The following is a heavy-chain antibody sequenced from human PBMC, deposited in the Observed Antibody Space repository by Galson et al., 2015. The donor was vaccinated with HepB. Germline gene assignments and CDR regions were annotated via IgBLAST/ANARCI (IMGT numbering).Heavy chain of an antibody. D-gene: IGHD3-3*01. Sequence: SGAEVKKPGESLKISCKGSGYSFTSYWIGWVRQMPGKGLEWMGIIYAGDSETRYSPSFQGQVTISVDKSIYTAYLQWSSLKASDTAIYYCARTSDFWSGFNWFDPWGQGTLVTVSS. J-gene: IGHJ5*02. CDR1: GYSFTSYW. V-gene: IGHV5-51*01. CDR2: IYAGDSET. CDR3: ARTSDFWSGFNWFDP.